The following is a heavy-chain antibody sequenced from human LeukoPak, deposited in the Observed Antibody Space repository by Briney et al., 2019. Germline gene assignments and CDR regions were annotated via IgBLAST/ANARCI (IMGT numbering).Heavy chain of an antibody. CDR3: ASSTQISKYADY. CDR2: INSDGSIT. J-gene: IGHJ4*02. CDR1: GFTFSSYW. D-gene: IGHD2-2*01. Sequence: GGSLRLSCAASGFTFSSYWMHWVRQALGKGLVWVSRINSDGSITTYADSVRGRFTISRDNAKSTLYLQMNSLRAEDTAVYYCASSTQISKYADYWGQGALVTVSS. V-gene: IGHV3-74*01.